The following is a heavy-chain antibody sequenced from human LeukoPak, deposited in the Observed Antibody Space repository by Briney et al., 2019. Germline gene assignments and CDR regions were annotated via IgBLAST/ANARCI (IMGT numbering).Heavy chain of an antibody. CDR3: ARVVVVPAATYYMDV. D-gene: IGHD2-2*01. Sequence: VASVTVSCKASGYTFTSYGISWVRQAPGQGLEWMGWISAYNGNTNYAQKLQGRVTMTTDTSTSTAYMELRSLRSDDTAVYYCARVVVVPAATYYMDVWGKGTTVTISS. V-gene: IGHV1-18*01. CDR1: GYTFTSYG. CDR2: ISAYNGNT. J-gene: IGHJ6*03.